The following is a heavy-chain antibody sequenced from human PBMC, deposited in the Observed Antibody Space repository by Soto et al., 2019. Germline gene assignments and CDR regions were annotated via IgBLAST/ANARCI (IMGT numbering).Heavy chain of an antibody. CDR1: GGSISSCY. Sequence: SETLSLTCTVSGGSISSCYWSWIRQPPGKGLEWIGYIYYSGSTNYNPSLKSRVTISVDTSKNQFSLKLSSVTAADTAVYYCARDGRYDFWSGSPDAFDIWGQGTMVTVSS. J-gene: IGHJ3*02. CDR2: IYYSGST. CDR3: ARDGRYDFWSGSPDAFDI. D-gene: IGHD3-3*01. V-gene: IGHV4-59*12.